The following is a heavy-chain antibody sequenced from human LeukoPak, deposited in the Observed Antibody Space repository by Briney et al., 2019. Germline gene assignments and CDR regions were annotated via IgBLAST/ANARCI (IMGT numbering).Heavy chain of an antibody. V-gene: IGHV1-24*01. Sequence: ASVKVSCKVSGYTLTELSVHWVRQAPGKGLKWMGGFDPEDGETIHAQKFQGRVTMTEDTSTDTVYMELSSLRSEDTAVYYCATRMGQLVQYNYYGMDVWGQGTTVTVSS. CDR3: ATRMGQLVQYNYYGMDV. D-gene: IGHD6-6*01. CDR2: FDPEDGET. J-gene: IGHJ6*02. CDR1: GYTLTELS.